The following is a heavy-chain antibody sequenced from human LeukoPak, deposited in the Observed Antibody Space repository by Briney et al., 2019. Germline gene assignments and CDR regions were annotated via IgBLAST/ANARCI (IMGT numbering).Heavy chain of an antibody. CDR2: IKQDGSEK. D-gene: IGHD5-12*01. Sequence: PGGSLRLSCAASGFTFSSYGMSWVRQAPGKGLEWVANIKQDGSEKYYVDSVKGRFTISRDNAKNSLYLQMNSLRAEDTAVYYCARDRGYSGYDPEGFDYWGQGTLVTVSS. CDR3: ARDRGYSGYDPEGFDY. CDR1: GFTFSSYG. V-gene: IGHV3-7*01. J-gene: IGHJ4*02.